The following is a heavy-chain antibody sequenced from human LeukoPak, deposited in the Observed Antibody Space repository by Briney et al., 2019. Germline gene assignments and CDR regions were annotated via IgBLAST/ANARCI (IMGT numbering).Heavy chain of an antibody. Sequence: GGSLRLSCAASGFTFDDYAMHWVRQAPGKGLEWVSGISWNSGSIGYADSVKSRFTTSRDNSKNTLYLQMNSLRAEDTAVYYCAKVGATRYFDYWGQGTLVTVSS. CDR3: AKVGATRYFDY. D-gene: IGHD1-26*01. CDR2: ISWNSGSI. J-gene: IGHJ4*02. V-gene: IGHV3-9*01. CDR1: GFTFDDYA.